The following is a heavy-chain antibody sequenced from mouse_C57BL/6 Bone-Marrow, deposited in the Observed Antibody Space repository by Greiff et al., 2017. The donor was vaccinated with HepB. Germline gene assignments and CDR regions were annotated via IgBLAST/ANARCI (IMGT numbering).Heavy chain of an antibody. CDR1: GFTFSDFY. D-gene: IGHD3-3*01. V-gene: IGHV7-1*01. CDR2: SRNKANDYTT. J-gene: IGHJ1*03. CDR3: ARDAGVGESYKWYFDV. Sequence: EVMLVESGGGLVQSGRSLRLSCATSGFTFSDFYMEWVRQAPGKGLEWIAASRNKANDYTTEYSASVKGRFIVSRDTSQSILYLQMNALRAEDTAIYYCARDAGVGESYKWYFDVWGTGTTVTVSS.